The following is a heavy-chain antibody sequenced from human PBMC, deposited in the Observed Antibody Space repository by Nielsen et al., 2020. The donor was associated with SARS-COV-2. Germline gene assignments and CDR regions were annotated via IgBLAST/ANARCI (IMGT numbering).Heavy chain of an antibody. D-gene: IGHD4-17*01. CDR3: ARVGFYGDPEYLDY. J-gene: IGHJ4*02. CDR2: IKLDGSEK. CDR1: GFTIRGYW. Sequence: GESLKLSCVVSGFTIRGYWMTWVRQAPGKGLEWVGNIKLDGSEKYYVDSVKGRFTISRDNARNTLYLQMNSLRVEDTAVYYCARVGFYGDPEYLDYWGPGTLVTVSS. V-gene: IGHV3-7*01.